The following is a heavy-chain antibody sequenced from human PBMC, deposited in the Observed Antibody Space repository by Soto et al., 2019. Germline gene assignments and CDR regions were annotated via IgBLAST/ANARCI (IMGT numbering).Heavy chain of an antibody. CDR3: ARGPSGDKIDY. V-gene: IGHV4-30-4*01. CDR1: GGSISSAAYC. D-gene: IGHD7-27*01. CDR2: IYDGGTT. J-gene: IGHJ4*02. Sequence: PSETLSLTCTVSGGSISSAAYCWSWIRQSPDKGLEWIGHIYDGGTTYSSPSLKGRVTISADTSETQFSLKLSSVSAADTAVHYCARGPSGDKIDYWGQGIQVTVSS.